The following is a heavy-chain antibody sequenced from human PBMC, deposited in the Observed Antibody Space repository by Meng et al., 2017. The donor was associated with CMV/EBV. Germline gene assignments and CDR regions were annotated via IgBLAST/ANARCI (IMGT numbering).Heavy chain of an antibody. CDR3: ARVDGITIFGVVITEGYYFDY. CDR1: GYY. CDR2: INHSGSP. D-gene: IGHD3-3*01. V-gene: IGHV4-34*01. J-gene: IGHJ4*02. Sequence: GYYWSWIRQPPGKGLEWIGEINHSGSPNSNPSLKSRVTISVDTSKNQFSLKLSSVTAADTAVYYCARVDGITIFGVVITEGYYFDYWGQGTLVTVSS.